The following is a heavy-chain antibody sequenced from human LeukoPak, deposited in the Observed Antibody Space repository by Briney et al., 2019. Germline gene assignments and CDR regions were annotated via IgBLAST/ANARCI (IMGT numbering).Heavy chain of an antibody. Sequence: KPSETLSLTCTVSGGSISSYYWSWIRQPPGKGLEWIGYIYYSGSTNYNPSLKNRVTISVDTSKNQFSLKLSSVTAADTAVYYCARGYDVDTPQSVGYWGQGTLVTVSS. CDR2: IYYSGST. CDR1: GGSISSYY. D-gene: IGHD5-18*01. CDR3: ARGYDVDTPQSVGY. V-gene: IGHV4-59*01. J-gene: IGHJ4*02.